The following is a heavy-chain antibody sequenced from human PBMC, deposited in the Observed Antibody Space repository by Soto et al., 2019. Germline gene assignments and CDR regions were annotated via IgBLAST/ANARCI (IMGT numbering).Heavy chain of an antibody. D-gene: IGHD5-12*01. J-gene: IGHJ6*02. CDR2: IYYSGST. CDR1: GGSISSYY. CDR3: ANAYSGYDTYGMDV. V-gene: IGHV4-59*12. Sequence: SETLSLTCTVSGGSISSYYWSWIRQPPGKGLEWIGYIYYSGSTNYNPSLKSRVTISVDTSKNQFSLRLNSVTAADTAIYYCANAYSGYDTYGMDVWGQGTTVTVSS.